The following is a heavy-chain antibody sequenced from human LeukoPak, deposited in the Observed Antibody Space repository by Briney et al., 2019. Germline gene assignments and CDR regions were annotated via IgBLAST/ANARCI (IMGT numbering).Heavy chain of an antibody. Sequence: MYXVRQAPGQGLEWMGMINPSGGGTSYAQKFQGRVTMTRDTSTRTVYMEVSSLKPEDTAVYYCARQGAYSSAIGMGYWGQGTLVTVSS. CDR3: ARQGAYSSAIGMGY. CDR2: INPSGGGT. J-gene: IGHJ4*02. V-gene: IGHV1-46*01. D-gene: IGHD6-19*01.